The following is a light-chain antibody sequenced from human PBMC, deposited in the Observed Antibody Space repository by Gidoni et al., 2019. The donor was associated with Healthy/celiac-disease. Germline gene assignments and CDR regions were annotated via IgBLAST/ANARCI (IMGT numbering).Light chain of an antibody. Sequence: QSALTQPRSVSGSPGQSVTISCPGTSSDVGGYNYVSWYQQHPGKAPKLMIYDVSKRPSGVPDRFSGSKSGNTASLTISGLQAKDEADYYCCSYAGSYKEVFGGGTKLTVL. V-gene: IGLV2-11*01. CDR2: DVS. J-gene: IGLJ2*01. CDR1: SSDVGGYNY. CDR3: CSYAGSYKEV.